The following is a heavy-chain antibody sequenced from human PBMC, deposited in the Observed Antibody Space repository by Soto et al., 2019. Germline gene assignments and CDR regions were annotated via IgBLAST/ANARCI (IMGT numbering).Heavy chain of an antibody. D-gene: IGHD2-2*01. CDR2: IDPSGGIT. CDR1: GYSFTNFH. V-gene: IGHV1-46*01. Sequence: ASVKVSCKASGYSFTNFHIHWVRQAPGQGLEWMGMIDPSGGITRDAQRLQGRITMTRDASTSTAYMELSSLRSGDTAVYYCARDLENVHQLTHSMDYWGQGTLVTVSS. CDR3: ARDLENVHQLTHSMDY. J-gene: IGHJ4*02.